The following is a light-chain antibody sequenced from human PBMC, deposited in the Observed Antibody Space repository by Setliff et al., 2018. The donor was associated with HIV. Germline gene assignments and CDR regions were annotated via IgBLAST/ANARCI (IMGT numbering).Light chain of an antibody. V-gene: IGLV2-14*01. CDR3: SSYTSASTLVYV. Sequence: QSALAQPASVSGSLGQSITISCTGASRDADDYDYVSWYQQHPGKVPKLLIYGVSSRPSGVSDRFSGSRTGNTASLTISGLQDDDEVDYYCSSYTSASTLVYVFGTGTKVTVL. CDR2: GVS. J-gene: IGLJ1*01. CDR1: SRDADDYDY.